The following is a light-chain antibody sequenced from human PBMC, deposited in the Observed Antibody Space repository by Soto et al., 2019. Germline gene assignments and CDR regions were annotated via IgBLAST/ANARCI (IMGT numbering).Light chain of an antibody. CDR3: QQYYSAPDT. CDR1: QSVLSSSNNRNS. J-gene: IGKJ2*01. CDR2: LAS. V-gene: IGKV4-1*01. Sequence: DIVMTQSPDSLAVSLGERATINCKSSQSVLSSSNNRNSLAWYQHKPGQPPKLLIYLASTRESGVPDRFSGSGSGTDFTLTINGLQAEDVAVYYCQQYYSAPDTFGQGTKLEIK.